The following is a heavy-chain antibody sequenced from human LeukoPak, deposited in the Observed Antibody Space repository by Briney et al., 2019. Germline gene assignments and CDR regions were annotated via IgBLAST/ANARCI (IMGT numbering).Heavy chain of an antibody. CDR1: GGSISGYY. Sequence: SESLSLTCTVSGGSISGYYWTWIRQPPGKGLEWIGYISYSGSTSSHPSLKSRVIISLDMSKSQFSLKLTSVTAADTAVYYCVRGYSGYPYYLDYWGQGTLVTVSS. D-gene: IGHD5-12*01. V-gene: IGHV4-59*08. CDR3: VRGYSGYPYYLDY. J-gene: IGHJ4*02. CDR2: ISYSGST.